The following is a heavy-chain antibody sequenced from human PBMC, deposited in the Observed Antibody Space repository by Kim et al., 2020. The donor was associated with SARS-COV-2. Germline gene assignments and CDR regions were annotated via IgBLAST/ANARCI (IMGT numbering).Heavy chain of an antibody. J-gene: IGHJ4*02. D-gene: IGHD5-18*01. CDR1: GGSISSGGYY. V-gene: IGHV4-31*03. Sequence: SETLSLTCTVSGGSISSGGYYWSWIRQHPGKGLEWIGYIYYSGSTYYNPSLKSRVTISVDTSKNQFSLKLSSVTAADTAVYYCARDRGSGYSYGLAFYYWGQGTLVTVSS. CDR3: ARDRGSGYSYGLAFYY. CDR2: IYYSGST.